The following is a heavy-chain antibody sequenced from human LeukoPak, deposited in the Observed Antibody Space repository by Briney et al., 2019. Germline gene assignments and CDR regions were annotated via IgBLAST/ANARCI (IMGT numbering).Heavy chain of an antibody. J-gene: IGHJ4*02. CDR1: GGSISSGCYY. CDR2: IYTSGST. CDR3: ASGSRWSGYYRFDY. D-gene: IGHD3-3*01. Sequence: SSETLSLTCTVSGGSISSGCYYWSWLRQPAGKGLDWIGRIYTSGSTNYNPSLQGRVTISVDTSKNQFSLKLSCVSAADTAVYYCASGSRWSGYYRFDYWGQGTLVTVSS. V-gene: IGHV4-61*02.